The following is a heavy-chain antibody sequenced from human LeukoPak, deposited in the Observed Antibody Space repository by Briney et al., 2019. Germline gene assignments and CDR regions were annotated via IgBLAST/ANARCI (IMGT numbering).Heavy chain of an antibody. D-gene: IGHD1-26*01. Sequence: PGGSLRLSCAASGFTFSSYEMNWVRQAPGKGLEWVSYISSSGSTIYYADSVKGRFTISRDNAKNSLYLQMNSLGAEDTAVYYCASEKVGANLCYFDYWGQGALVTVSA. CDR1: GFTFSSYE. CDR3: ASEKVGANLCYFDY. V-gene: IGHV3-48*03. CDR2: ISSSGSTI. J-gene: IGHJ4*02.